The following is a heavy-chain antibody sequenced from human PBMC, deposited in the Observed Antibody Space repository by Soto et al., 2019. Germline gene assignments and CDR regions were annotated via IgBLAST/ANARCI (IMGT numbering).Heavy chain of an antibody. D-gene: IGHD2-8*01. Sequence: QVQLVESGGGLVKPGGSLRLSCAASGFTFSDFYMSWIRQAPGKGLEWISYISSSGTTTYYTDSVKGRFTISRDNAKNSLYLHMNTLRDEDTAVYYCARIWGGGGYALIYWGQGTLVTVSS. J-gene: IGHJ4*02. CDR3: ARIWGGGGYALIY. V-gene: IGHV3-11*01. CDR1: GFTFSDFY. CDR2: ISSSGTTT.